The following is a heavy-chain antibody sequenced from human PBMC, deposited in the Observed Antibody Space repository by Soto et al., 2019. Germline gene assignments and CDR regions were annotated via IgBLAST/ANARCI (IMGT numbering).Heavy chain of an antibody. CDR2: IYYSGST. CDR1: GGSISSSSYS. D-gene: IGHD5-12*01. V-gene: IGHV4-39*01. CDR3: ARLLRHNYYGMDV. J-gene: IGHJ6*02. Sequence: SETLSLTCTVSGGSISSSSYSWGWIRQPPGKGLEWIGSIYYSGSTYYNPSLKSRVTISVDTSKNQFSLKLSSVTAADTAVYYCARLLRHNYYGMDVWGQGTTVTVS.